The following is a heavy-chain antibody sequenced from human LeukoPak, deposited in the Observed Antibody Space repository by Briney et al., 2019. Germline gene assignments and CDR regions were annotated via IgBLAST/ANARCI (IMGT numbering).Heavy chain of an antibody. D-gene: IGHD3-10*02. CDR2: ISYDGKYK. Sequence: GGALRLSCAASGSTFSSHAMHWVRQAPGRGLEGGAVISYDGKYKYYADSVKGRFTISRDDSNNTLYLQMNSLRTEDTAVYFCAKAINRLYGATESDLWGQGTLVTVSS. CDR3: AKAINRLYGATESDL. J-gene: IGHJ5*02. CDR1: GSTFSSHA. V-gene: IGHV3-30*04.